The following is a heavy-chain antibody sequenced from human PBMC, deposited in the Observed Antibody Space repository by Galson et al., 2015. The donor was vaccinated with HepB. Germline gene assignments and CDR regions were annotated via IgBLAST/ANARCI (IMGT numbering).Heavy chain of an antibody. D-gene: IGHD5-12*01. CDR3: ARVTGYSGYDWWVRGYYFDY. CDR1: GFTVSSNY. Sequence: SLRLSCAASGFTVSSNYMSWVRQAPGKGLEWVSVIYSGGSTYYADSVKGRFTISRDNSKNTLYLQMNSLRAEDTAVYYCARVTGYSGYDWWVRGYYFDYWGQGTLVTVSS. V-gene: IGHV3-53*01. CDR2: IYSGGST. J-gene: IGHJ4*02.